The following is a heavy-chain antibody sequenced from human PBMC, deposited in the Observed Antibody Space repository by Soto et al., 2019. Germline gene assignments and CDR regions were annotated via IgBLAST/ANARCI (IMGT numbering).Heavy chain of an antibody. CDR3: ARSYSYGYRERKYYYYYYMEV. D-gene: IGHD5-18*01. J-gene: IGHJ6*03. CDR2: INHSGST. CDR1: GGSFSGYY. Sequence: SETLSLTCAVYGGSFSGYYWSWIRQPPGKGLEWIGEINHSGSTNYNPSLKSRVTISVDTSKNQFSLKLSSVTAADTAVYYCARSYSYGYRERKYYYYYYMEVWGKGTTVTVSS. V-gene: IGHV4-34*01.